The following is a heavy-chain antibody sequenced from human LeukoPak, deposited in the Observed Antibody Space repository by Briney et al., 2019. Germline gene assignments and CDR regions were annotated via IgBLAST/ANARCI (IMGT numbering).Heavy chain of an antibody. Sequence: SETLSLTCTVSGGSISSYYWSWIRQPAGKGLEWIGRIYTSGSTNYNPSLKSRVTMSVDTSKNQFSLKLSSVTAADTAVYYCARYRDYDSSGYYPLDAFDIWGQGTMVTVSS. V-gene: IGHV4-4*07. CDR3: ARYRDYDSSGYYPLDAFDI. J-gene: IGHJ3*02. CDR1: GGSISSYY. CDR2: IYTSGST. D-gene: IGHD3-22*01.